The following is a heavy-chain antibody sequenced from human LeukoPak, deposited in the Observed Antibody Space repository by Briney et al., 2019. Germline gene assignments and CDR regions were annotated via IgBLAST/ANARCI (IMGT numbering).Heavy chain of an antibody. CDR1: GYTFSSSA. D-gene: IGHD2-15*01. CDR2: ISGSGDST. V-gene: IGHV3-23*01. J-gene: IGHJ4*02. CDR3: AKGMSGSCYSGLHC. Sequence: GRSLRLSCAASGYTFSSSAMTWVHQAPGKGLEWVSVISGSGDSTFYADSVKGRFTISRDSSKNTVYLQMNSLRAGVTAIYYCAKGMSGSCYSGLHCWGQGTLVTVSS.